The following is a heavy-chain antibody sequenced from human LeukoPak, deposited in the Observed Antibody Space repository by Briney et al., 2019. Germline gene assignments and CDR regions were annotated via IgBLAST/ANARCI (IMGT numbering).Heavy chain of an antibody. D-gene: IGHD1-26*01. CDR3: ARGNSGSYNGCFQH. CDR2: VIPIFGTA. Sequence: ASVKVSCKASGGTFSSYAISWVRQAPGQGLEWMGGVIPIFGTANSAQKFQGRVTITADESTSTAYMELSSLRSEDTAVYYCARGNSGSYNGCFQHWGQGTLVTVSS. J-gene: IGHJ1*01. V-gene: IGHV1-69*01. CDR1: GGTFSSYA.